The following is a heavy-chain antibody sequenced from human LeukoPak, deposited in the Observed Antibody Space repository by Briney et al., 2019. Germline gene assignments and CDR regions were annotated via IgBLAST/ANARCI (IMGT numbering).Heavy chain of an antibody. D-gene: IGHD3-10*01. CDR3: TRDEPYYYGSGSTYYYYGMDV. J-gene: IGHJ6*04. Sequence: GGSLRLSCTASGFTFGDYAMSWVRQAPGKGLEWVGFIRSKAYSGTTEYAASVKGRFTISRDDSKSIAYLQMNSLKTEDTAVYYCTRDEPYYYGSGSTYYYYGMDVWGKGTTVTVSS. V-gene: IGHV3-49*04. CDR2: IRSKAYSGTT. CDR1: GFTFGDYA.